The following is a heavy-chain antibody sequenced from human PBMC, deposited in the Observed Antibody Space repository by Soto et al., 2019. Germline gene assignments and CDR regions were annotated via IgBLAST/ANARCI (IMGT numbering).Heavy chain of an antibody. V-gene: IGHV4-59*08. CDR1: DGSISSYY. CDR3: ARGPTTEKVDS. J-gene: IGHJ4*02. CDR2: IYYSGST. Sequence: PSETLSLTCTVSDGSISSYYWSWIRQPPGKGLEWIGYIYYSGSTNYNPSLKSRVTISADTSMNQFSLALTSVTAADTAMYYCARGPTTEKVDSWGQGILVTVSS.